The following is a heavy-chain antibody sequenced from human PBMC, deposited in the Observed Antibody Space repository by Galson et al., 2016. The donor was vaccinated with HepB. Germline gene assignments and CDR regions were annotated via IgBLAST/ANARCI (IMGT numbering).Heavy chain of an antibody. J-gene: IGHJ4*02. V-gene: IGHV4-59*11. CDR3: ARERSEYLSGRFDY. CDR2: IYQSGST. CDR1: GDSISPHY. D-gene: IGHD5-12*01. Sequence: SETLSLTCIVSGDSISPHYWSWIRQPPGKGLEWIGHIYQSGSTKYNPSLKSRVTISVDTSKNQFSLNLNSVTAADTAVYYCARERSEYLSGRFDYWGQGTLVSVSS.